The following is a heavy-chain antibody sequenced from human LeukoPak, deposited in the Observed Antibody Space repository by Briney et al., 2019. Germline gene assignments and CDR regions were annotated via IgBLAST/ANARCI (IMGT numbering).Heavy chain of an antibody. Sequence: SETLSLTCAVYGGSFSGYYWSWIRQPPGKGLEWIGEINHSGSTNYNPSLKSRVTISVDTSKNQFSLKLSSVTAADTAVYYCAGSNIVDKNGDYWGQGTLVTVSS. V-gene: IGHV4-34*01. CDR1: GGSFSGYY. CDR3: AGSNIVDKNGDY. D-gene: IGHD5-12*01. J-gene: IGHJ4*02. CDR2: INHSGST.